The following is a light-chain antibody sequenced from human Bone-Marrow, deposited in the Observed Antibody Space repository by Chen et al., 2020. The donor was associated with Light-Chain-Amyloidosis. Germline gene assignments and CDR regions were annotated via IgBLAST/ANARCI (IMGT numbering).Light chain of an antibody. CDR3: QSADSSGTYEVI. CDR2: RDT. J-gene: IGLJ2*01. CDR1: DLPTKY. Sequence: SYELTQHPSVAVSPGQTARITCSGDDLPTKYAYWYQHKPGQAPVLVIHRDTERPSGISERFSGSSSGTTATLTISGVQAEDEADYHCQSADSSGTYEVIFGGGTKLTVL. V-gene: IGLV3-25*03.